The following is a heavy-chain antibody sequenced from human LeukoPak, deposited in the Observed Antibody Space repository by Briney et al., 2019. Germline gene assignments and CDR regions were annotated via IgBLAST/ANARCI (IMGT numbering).Heavy chain of an antibody. CDR3: ARHGLGVDL. J-gene: IGHJ5*02. CDR1: GGSINSGYYY. Sequence: KASETLSLTCSVSGGSINSGYYYWGWIRQPPGKGLEWIGSFYKSGNTCYSPSLRSRVTISVDTSKTQFSVKLTSVTAADTGVYFCARHGLGVDLWGQGTLVTVSS. V-gene: IGHV4-39*01. CDR2: FYKSGNT.